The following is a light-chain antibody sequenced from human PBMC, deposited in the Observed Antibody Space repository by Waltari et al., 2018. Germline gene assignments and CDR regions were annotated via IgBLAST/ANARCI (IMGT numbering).Light chain of an antibody. CDR2: EVT. V-gene: IGLV2-14*01. J-gene: IGLJ2*01. CDR3: SSYRANSPVV. Sequence: QSALTQPASVSGSPGQSITISCTGTSRDVGGYNYVSWYQHHPGKAPKLIINEVTNRPSGLSRRFSGSTSVNTASLPIAGLQAEDEADYYCSSYRANSPVVFGGGTKLTVL. CDR1: SRDVGGYNY.